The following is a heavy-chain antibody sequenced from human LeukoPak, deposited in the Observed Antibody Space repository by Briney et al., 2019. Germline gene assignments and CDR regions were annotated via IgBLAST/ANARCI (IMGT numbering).Heavy chain of an antibody. CDR3: ARGIYGSGSYWQP. CDR2: INHSGST. Sequence: PSETLSLTCAVYGGSFSGYYWSWIRQPPGKGLEWIGEINHSGSTNYNPSLKSRVTISVDTSKNQFSLKLSSVTAADTAVYYCARGIYGSGSYWQPWGQGNLVTVSS. J-gene: IGHJ5*02. CDR1: GGSFSGYY. V-gene: IGHV4-34*01. D-gene: IGHD3-10*01.